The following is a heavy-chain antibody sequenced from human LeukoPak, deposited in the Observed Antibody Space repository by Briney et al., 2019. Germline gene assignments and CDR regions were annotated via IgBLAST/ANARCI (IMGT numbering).Heavy chain of an antibody. V-gene: IGHV5-51*01. D-gene: IGHD1-14*01. J-gene: IGHJ3*02. CDR3: ARSRGVGTTEDAFDI. Sequence: GESLKISWKCSGYSFTSYWSGWVRHLPGRGLEWMGIIYLVDSDTRYRPSFQGQVTISADKSISTAYLQWSSLKAADTDMYYCARSRGVGTTEDAFDIWGQGTMVTVSS. CDR2: IYLVDSDT. CDR1: GYSFTSYW.